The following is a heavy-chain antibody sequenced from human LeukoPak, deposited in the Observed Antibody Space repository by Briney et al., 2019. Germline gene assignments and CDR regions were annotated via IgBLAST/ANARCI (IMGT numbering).Heavy chain of an antibody. CDR3: ARGAANIAVAGTGYYFDY. Sequence: SVTVSCTASGGTFSSYAISWVRQAPGQGLEWVGGIIPIFGTANYAQKFQGRVTITADESPSTAYMELSSLRSEDTAVYYCARGAANIAVAGTGYYFDYWGQGTLVTVSS. CDR2: IIPIFGTA. J-gene: IGHJ4*02. D-gene: IGHD6-19*01. CDR1: GGTFSSYA. V-gene: IGHV1-69*01.